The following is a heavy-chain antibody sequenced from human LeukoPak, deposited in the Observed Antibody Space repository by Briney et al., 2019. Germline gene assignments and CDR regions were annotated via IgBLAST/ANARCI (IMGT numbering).Heavy chain of an antibody. Sequence: GVSLRLSCAAPGFTFDEYGMSWVRQGPGKGLEWVSGINWNGGTTGYADSVKGRFTISRDNAKNSLYLQMNSLRADDTALYYCARDVLLSFGETRNYGMDVWGQGTTVTVSS. V-gene: IGHV3-20*04. CDR2: INWNGGTT. D-gene: IGHD3-10*01. J-gene: IGHJ6*02. CDR1: GFTFDEYG. CDR3: ARDVLLSFGETRNYGMDV.